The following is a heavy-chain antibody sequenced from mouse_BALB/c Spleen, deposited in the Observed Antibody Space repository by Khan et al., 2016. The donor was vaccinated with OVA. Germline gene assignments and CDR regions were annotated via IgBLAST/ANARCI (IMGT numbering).Heavy chain of an antibody. V-gene: IGHV1-5*01. Sequence: EVQLQQSGTVLARPGTSVKMSCKASGYTFTSYWMHWVKQRPGQGLEWIGAIYPGNSDTSYNQKFKGKAKLTAVTSTSTAYMELSSLTNDDSAVYYCTRFVYLFAYWGQGTLVTVAA. CDR3: TRFVYLFAY. CDR2: IYPGNSDT. CDR1: GYTFTSYW. J-gene: IGHJ3*01.